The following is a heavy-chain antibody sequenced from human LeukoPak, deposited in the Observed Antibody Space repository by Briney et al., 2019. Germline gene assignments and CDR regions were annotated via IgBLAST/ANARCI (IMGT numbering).Heavy chain of an antibody. Sequence: ASVKVSCKASGYTFTSYYMHWVRQAPGQGLEWMGIINPSGGSTSYAQKFQGGVTMTRDMSTSTVYMELSSLRSEDTAVYYCARDGSFTVVTGGSYDYWGQGTLVTVSS. CDR1: GYTFTSYY. CDR3: ARDGSFTVVTGGSYDY. V-gene: IGHV1-46*01. CDR2: INPSGGST. D-gene: IGHD4-23*01. J-gene: IGHJ4*02.